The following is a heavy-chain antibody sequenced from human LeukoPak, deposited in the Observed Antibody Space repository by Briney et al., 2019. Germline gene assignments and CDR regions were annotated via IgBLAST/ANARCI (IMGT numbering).Heavy chain of an antibody. V-gene: IGHV3-21*01. J-gene: IGHJ3*02. CDR2: ISSSSSYI. CDR3: ARERLLWFGEEDAFDI. D-gene: IGHD3-10*01. CDR1: GFTFSSYS. Sequence: PGGSLRLSCAASGFTFSSYSMNWVRQAPGKGLEWVSSISSSSSYIYYADSVKGRFTISRDNAKNSLYLQMNSLRAEDTAVYYCARERLLWFGEEDAFDIWGQGTMVTVSS.